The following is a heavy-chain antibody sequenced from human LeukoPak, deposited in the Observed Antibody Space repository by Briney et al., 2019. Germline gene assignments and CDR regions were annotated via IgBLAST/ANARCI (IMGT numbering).Heavy chain of an antibody. CDR2: IYYSGSP. V-gene: IGHV4-39*01. Sequence: PSETLSLTCTVSGGSISSSSYYWGWIRQPPGKGLEWIGSIYYSGSPYYNPSLKSRVTISVDTSKNQFSLKLNSVTAADTAVYYCARRRYSSSWNSFDYWGQGTLVTVSS. D-gene: IGHD6-13*01. CDR1: GGSISSSSYY. CDR3: ARRRYSSSWNSFDY. J-gene: IGHJ4*02.